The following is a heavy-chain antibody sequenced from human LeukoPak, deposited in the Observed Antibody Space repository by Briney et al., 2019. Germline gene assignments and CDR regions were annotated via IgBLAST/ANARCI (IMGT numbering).Heavy chain of an antibody. D-gene: IGHD2-2*01. V-gene: IGHV3-49*03. CDR2: IRTKGYGGTT. CDR3: TRDDRYCTTTSCSYFDY. Sequence: PGGSLRPPCAASGFTFSSYWMSWFRQAPGKGLEWVGFIRTKGYGGTTEYAASVKGRFTISRDDSKSIAYLQMNSLKTEDTAVYFCTRDDRYCTTTSCSYFDYWGQGTLVTVSS. J-gene: IGHJ4*02. CDR1: GFTFSSYW.